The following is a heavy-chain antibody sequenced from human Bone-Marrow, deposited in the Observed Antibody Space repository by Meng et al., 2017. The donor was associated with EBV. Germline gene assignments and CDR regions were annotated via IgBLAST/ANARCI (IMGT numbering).Heavy chain of an antibody. CDR3: ANRLAGAIDY. CDR1: GFTFSSYA. CDR2: ISGSGGST. V-gene: IGHV3-23*01. J-gene: IGHJ4*02. D-gene: IGHD6-25*01. Sequence: QLLESGGGWAQPGGSLRLSCAASGFTFSSYAMSWVRQAPGKGLEWVSAISGSGGSTYYADSVKGRFTISRDNSKNTLYLQMNSLRAEDTAVYYCANRLAGAIDYWGQGTLVTVSS.